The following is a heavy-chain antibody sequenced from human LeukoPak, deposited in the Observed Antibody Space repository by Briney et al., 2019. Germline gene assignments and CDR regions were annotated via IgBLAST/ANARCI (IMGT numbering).Heavy chain of an antibody. Sequence: GASVKVSCKASGYTFTSYAMHWVRQAPGQRLEWMGWINAGNGNTKYSQKFQGRVTITRDTSASTAYMELSSLRSEDTAVYYCARGGDYSDTNFDYWGQGTLVTVSS. CDR1: GYTFTSYA. J-gene: IGHJ4*02. CDR2: INAGNGNT. D-gene: IGHD4-11*01. CDR3: ARGGDYSDTNFDY. V-gene: IGHV1-3*01.